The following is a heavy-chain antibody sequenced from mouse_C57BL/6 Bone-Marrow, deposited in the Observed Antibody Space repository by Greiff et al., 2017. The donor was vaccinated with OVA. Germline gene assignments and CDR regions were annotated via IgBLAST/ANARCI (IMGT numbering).Heavy chain of an antibody. CDR2: ISSGSSTI. D-gene: IGHD1-1*01. CDR3: ARRGHYYGSSEGEMDY. J-gene: IGHJ4*01. V-gene: IGHV5-17*01. Sequence: EVNVVESGGGLVKPGGSLKLSCAASGFTFSDYGMHWVRQAPEKGLEWVAYISSGSSTIYYADTVKGRFPISRDNAKNTLFLQMTSLRSEDTAMYYCARRGHYYGSSEGEMDYWGQGTSVTVSS. CDR1: GFTFSDYG.